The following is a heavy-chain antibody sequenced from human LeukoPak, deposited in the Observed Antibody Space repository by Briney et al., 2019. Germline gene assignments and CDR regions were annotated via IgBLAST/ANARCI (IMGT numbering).Heavy chain of an antibody. D-gene: IGHD3-22*01. V-gene: IGHV3-21*01. J-gene: IGHJ4*02. CDR2: ISSSSSYI. CDR3: ARRGRNYYDSSGYSFDY. CDR1: GFTFSSYS. Sequence: GGSLRLSCAASGFTFSSYSMNWVRQAPGKGLEWVSSISSSSSYIYYADSVKGRFTISRDNAKNSLYLQMNSMRAEDTAVYYCARRGRNYYDSSGYSFDYWGQGTLVTVSS.